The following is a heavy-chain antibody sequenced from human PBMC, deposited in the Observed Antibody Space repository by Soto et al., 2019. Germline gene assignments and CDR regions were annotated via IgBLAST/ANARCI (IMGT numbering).Heavy chain of an antibody. CDR1: GGSISSGGYY. V-gene: IGHV4-61*08. CDR2: IYYSGST. J-gene: IGHJ5*02. CDR3: AKTSAAGIYNWFDP. D-gene: IGHD6-13*01. Sequence: SETLSLTCTVSGGSISSGGYYWSWIRQHPGKGLEWIGYIYYSGSTNYNPSLKSRVTMSVDTSKNQFSLKLSSVTAADTAVYYCAKTSAAGIYNWFDPWGQGTLVTVSS.